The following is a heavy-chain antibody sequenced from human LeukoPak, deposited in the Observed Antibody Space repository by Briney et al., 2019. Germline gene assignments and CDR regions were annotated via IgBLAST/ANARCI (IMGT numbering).Heavy chain of an antibody. D-gene: IGHD3-9*01. Sequence: VASVKVSCKASGYTFTGYYMHWVRQAPGQGLEWMGWINPNSGGTNYAQKFQGRVTMTRDTSISTAYMELSRLRSDDTAVYYCARDRVTYDNYGMDVWGQGTTVTVSS. J-gene: IGHJ6*02. CDR2: INPNSGGT. V-gene: IGHV1-2*02. CDR1: GYTFTGYY. CDR3: ARDRVTYDNYGMDV.